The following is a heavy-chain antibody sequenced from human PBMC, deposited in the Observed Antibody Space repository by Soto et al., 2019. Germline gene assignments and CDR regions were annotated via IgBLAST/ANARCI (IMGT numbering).Heavy chain of an antibody. D-gene: IGHD2-15*01. CDR3: ARDYAYSIYYYGFDV. V-gene: IGHV4-61*01. CDR1: AGSVSSDSYY. J-gene: IGHJ6*02. Sequence: SETLSLTCTVSAGSVSSDSYYWSWIRQPPGEGLEWIGYVYYNGSTKYNPALKSRVTKSVDMSKNQFYLRLNSVTAADTAVYYCARDYAYSIYYYGFDVWGQGTTVTVSS. CDR2: VYYNGST.